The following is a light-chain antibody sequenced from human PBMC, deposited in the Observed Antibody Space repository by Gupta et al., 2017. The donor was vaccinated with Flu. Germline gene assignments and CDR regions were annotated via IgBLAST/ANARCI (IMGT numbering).Light chain of an antibody. J-gene: IGKJ1*01. CDR3: QQYYDTPQT. Sequence: DIVMTQSPDSLAVSLGERAIINCKSSQSVLYNSNNKNYLAWYQQKPGQPPKLLIYWASTRESGVPDRFSDSGSETDFTLTISSLQAEDVAVYYCQQYYDTPQTFGQGTKVEIK. V-gene: IGKV4-1*01. CDR1: QSVLYNSNNKNY. CDR2: WAS.